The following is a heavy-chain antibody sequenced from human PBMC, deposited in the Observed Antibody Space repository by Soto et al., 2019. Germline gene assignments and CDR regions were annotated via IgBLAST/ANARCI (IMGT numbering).Heavy chain of an antibody. CDR2: IIPIFGTA. D-gene: IGHD3-16*01. Sequence: ASVKVSCKASGGTFSSYAISWVRQAPGQGLEWMGGIIPIFGTANYAQKFQGRVTITADESTSTAYMELSSLRSEDTAVYYCARSSVSTHYYYYYGMDVWGQGTTVTVSS. V-gene: IGHV1-69*13. CDR1: GGTFSSYA. J-gene: IGHJ6*02. CDR3: ARSSVSTHYYYYYGMDV.